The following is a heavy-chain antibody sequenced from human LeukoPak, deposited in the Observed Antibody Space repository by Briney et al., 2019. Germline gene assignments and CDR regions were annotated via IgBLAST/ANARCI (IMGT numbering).Heavy chain of an antibody. J-gene: IGHJ5*02. D-gene: IGHD3-10*01. Sequence: PGGSLRLSCAASRFTFSSYAMHWVRQAPGKGLEWVAVISYDGSNKYYADSVKGRFTISRDNSKNTLYLQMNSLRAEDTAVYYCARDALLWFGELLSRGGWFDPWGQGTLVTVSS. CDR3: ARDALLWFGELLSRGGWFDP. V-gene: IGHV3-30-3*01. CDR1: RFTFSSYA. CDR2: ISYDGSNK.